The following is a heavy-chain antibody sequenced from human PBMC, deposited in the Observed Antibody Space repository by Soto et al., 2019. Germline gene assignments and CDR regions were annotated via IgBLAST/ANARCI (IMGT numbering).Heavy chain of an antibody. CDR3: ARRYCSGGRCYNWYIDS. V-gene: IGHV3-74*01. J-gene: IGHJ2*01. Sequence: EVQLVESGGGLVQPGGSLRLSCAASGFSFSTQWLHWVRQAPGKGLIWVSRINEASVAGYADSVKGRFTISRDNAKNTVYLQMNSLRAEDTAVYYCARRYCSGGRCYNWYIDSWGRGTLVTVSS. D-gene: IGHD2-15*01. CDR1: GFSFSTQW. CDR2: INEASVA.